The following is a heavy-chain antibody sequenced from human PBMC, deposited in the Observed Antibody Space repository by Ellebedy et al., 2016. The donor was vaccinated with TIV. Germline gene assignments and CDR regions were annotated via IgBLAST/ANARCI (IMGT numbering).Heavy chain of an antibody. D-gene: IGHD5-24*01. CDR1: AFTFSSHD. CDR3: ARATSGFDY. CDR2: ITSAGDT. V-gene: IGHV3-13*01. Sequence: PRGSLRLSCAASAFTFSSHDMHWVRQPTGKGLEWVSGITSAGDTYYLGSVKGRFIISRDSAKNSLYLQMNSLRAEDTAVYYCARATSGFDYWGQGALVTVSS. J-gene: IGHJ4*02.